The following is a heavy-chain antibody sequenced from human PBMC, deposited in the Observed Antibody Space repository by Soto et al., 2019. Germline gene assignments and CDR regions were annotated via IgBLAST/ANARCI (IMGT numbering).Heavy chain of an antibody. CDR1: GFTFTSHA. CDR3: AKDVDVWFGELLYPDF. CDR2: IYSGGST. Sequence: GGSLRLSCATSGFTFTSHAMGWVRQAPGKGLEWVSVIYSGGSTYYADSVKGRFTISRDNSKNTVSLQMDSLRAEDTAVYYCAKDVDVWFGELLYPDFWGQGTLVTVSS. J-gene: IGHJ4*02. D-gene: IGHD3-10*01. V-gene: IGHV3-23*03.